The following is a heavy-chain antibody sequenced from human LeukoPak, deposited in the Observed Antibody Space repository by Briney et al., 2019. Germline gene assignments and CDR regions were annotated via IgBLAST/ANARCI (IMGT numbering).Heavy chain of an antibody. Sequence: SVKVSCKASGGTFSSYAISWVRQAPGQGLEWMGGIIPIFGTANYAQKFQGRVTITADKSTSTAYMELSSLRSEDTAVYYCARDRQGYDYGDYVSDYWGQGTLVTVSS. J-gene: IGHJ4*02. CDR1: GGTFSSYA. CDR3: ARDRQGYDYGDYVSDY. V-gene: IGHV1-69*06. CDR2: IIPIFGTA. D-gene: IGHD4-17*01.